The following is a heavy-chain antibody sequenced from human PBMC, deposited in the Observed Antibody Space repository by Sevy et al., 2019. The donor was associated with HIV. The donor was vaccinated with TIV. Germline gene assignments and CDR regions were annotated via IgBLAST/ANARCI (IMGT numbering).Heavy chain of an antibody. CDR2: IRPDGSDK. Sequence: GGSLRLSCAASGFTFSPYWMTWVRQAPGKGLEWVANIRPDGSDKYYVDSVKGRFTISRDKAKNSLYLQMNGLRADDTAMYYCARGVGLDCWGQGALVTVSS. CDR3: ARGVGLDC. D-gene: IGHD1-26*01. J-gene: IGHJ4*02. V-gene: IGHV3-7*01. CDR1: GFTFSPYW.